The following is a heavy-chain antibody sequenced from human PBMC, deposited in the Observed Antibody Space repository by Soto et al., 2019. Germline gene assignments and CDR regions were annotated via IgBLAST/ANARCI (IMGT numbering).Heavy chain of an antibody. J-gene: IGHJ4*02. CDR1: GGSLTSSSYY. CDR2: IYYSGST. D-gene: IGHD5-18*01. CDR3: ASLDTARIQIAGY. Sequence: PSETQSLTCTVSGGSLTSSSYYWGWIRQPPGKGLEWIGNIYYSGSTYYNPSLKSRVTISVDTSKNQFSLKLSSVTAADTAVYYCASLDTARIQIAGYWGQGIQVTVSS. V-gene: IGHV4-39*01.